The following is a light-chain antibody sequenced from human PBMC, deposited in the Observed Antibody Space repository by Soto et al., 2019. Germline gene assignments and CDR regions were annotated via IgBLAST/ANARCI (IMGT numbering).Light chain of an antibody. CDR1: QSVSSSY. J-gene: IGKJ1*01. V-gene: IGKV3-20*01. Sequence: EIVLTQSPGTLSLSPGERATLSCRASQSVSSSYLAWYQQKPGQAPRLLIYGASSRATGTPDRFSGRGSGTDFTLTISGLEPEDFAVYYCGSTETFGQWTKVEIK. CDR2: GAS. CDR3: GSTET.